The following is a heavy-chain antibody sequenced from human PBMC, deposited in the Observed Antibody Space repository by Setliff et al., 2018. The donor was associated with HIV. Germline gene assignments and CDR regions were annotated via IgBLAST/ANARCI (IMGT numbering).Heavy chain of an antibody. J-gene: IGHJ6*03. V-gene: IGHV4-39*01. CDR3: ARGRYRSRWYASDHYYIDV. Sequence: SETLSLTCTVSGGSISSSSYYWGWIRQPPGKGLQWIGSIYYRGSTYYNPSLKSRVTISVDTSKNQFSLKLRSVTAADTALYYCARGRYRSRWYASDHYYIDVWGKGTTVTAP. D-gene: IGHD6-13*01. CDR1: GGSISSSSYY. CDR2: IYYRGST.